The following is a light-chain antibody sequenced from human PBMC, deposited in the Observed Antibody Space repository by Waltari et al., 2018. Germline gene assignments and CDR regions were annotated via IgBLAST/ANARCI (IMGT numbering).Light chain of an antibody. V-gene: IGKV3-20*01. CDR1: QSLTTGY. CDR3: QQYGSSIMYT. J-gene: IGKJ2*01. Sequence: VLTQSPGALSLPPGERATLSCRASQSLTTGYLAWYQQKPGQAPRLLIYGASSRAAGIPDRFSGSGSGTDFTLTISRLEPEDFAVYYCQQYGSSIMYTFGQGTKLEIK. CDR2: GAS.